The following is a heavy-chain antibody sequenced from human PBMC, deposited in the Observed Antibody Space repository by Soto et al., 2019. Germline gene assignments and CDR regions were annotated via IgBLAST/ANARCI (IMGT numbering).Heavy chain of an antibody. Sequence: EVQLVESGGGLVQPGRSLRLSCEASGLPFDDYAMHWVRQAPGTSLEWVSGIRWKSGSIGYAYSVKGRFTISRDNAKNSPYLEMSSLGAEDTALYYCAKWDDYGDRKEAFDIWGQGKMVPVSS. V-gene: IGHV3-9*01. CDR2: IRWKSGSI. CDR1: GLPFDDYA. CDR3: AKWDDYGDRKEAFDI. D-gene: IGHD4-17*01. J-gene: IGHJ3*02.